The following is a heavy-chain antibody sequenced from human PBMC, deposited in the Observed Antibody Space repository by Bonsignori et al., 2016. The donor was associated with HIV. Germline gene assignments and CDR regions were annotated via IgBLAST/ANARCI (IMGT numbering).Heavy chain of an antibody. J-gene: IGHJ2*01. Sequence: WVRQAPGQGLEWMGGIIPILGIANYAQKFQGRVTITADESTSTAYMELSSLRSEDTAVYYCARVPLIGTVTTSYWYFDLWGRGTLVTVSS. CDR3: ARVPLIGTVTTSYWYFDL. CDR2: IIPILGIA. V-gene: IGHV1-69*10. D-gene: IGHD4-17*01.